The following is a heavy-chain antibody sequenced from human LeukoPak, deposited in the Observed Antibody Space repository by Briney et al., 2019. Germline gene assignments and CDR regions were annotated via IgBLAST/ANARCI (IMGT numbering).Heavy chain of an antibody. CDR2: IYYSGST. CDR1: GDSISSSY. Sequence: SETLSLTCTVSGDSISSSYWSWIRQPPGKGLEWIGHIYYSGSTNYNPSLKSRVTISVDTSKNQFSLNLSSVNTADTAVYFCARSAAGLSYGMDVWGQGTTVTVSS. CDR3: ARSAAGLSYGMDV. J-gene: IGHJ6*02. D-gene: IGHD6-13*01. V-gene: IGHV4-59*08.